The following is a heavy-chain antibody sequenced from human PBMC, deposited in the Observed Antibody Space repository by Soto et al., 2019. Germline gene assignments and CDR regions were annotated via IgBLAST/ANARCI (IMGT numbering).Heavy chain of an antibody. J-gene: IGHJ6*03. CDR2: IYYSGST. V-gene: IGHV4-39*01. CDR1: GGSISSSSYY. CDR3: ARCIGYYYYYMDV. Sequence: SETLSLTCTVSGGSISSSSYYWGWIRQPPGKGLEWIGSIYYSGSTYYNPSLKSRVSISVDTSKTQFSLKLTSVTAADTAVYYCARCIGYYYYYMDVWGNGTTVTVSS.